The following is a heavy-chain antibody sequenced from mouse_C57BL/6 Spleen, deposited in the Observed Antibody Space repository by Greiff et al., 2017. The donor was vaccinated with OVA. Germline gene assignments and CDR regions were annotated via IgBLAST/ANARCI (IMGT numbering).Heavy chain of an antibody. J-gene: IGHJ4*01. CDR2: IDPSDSYT. V-gene: IGHV1-69*01. CDR3: ARSGGSGAMDY. Sequence: VQLQQPGAELVMPGASVKLSCKASGYTFTSYWMHWVKQRPGQGLEWIGEIDPSDSYTNYNQKFKGKSTLTVDKSSSTAYMQLSSLTSEDSAVYYCARSGGSGAMDYWGQGTSVTVSS. CDR1: GYTFTSYW. D-gene: IGHD1-1*01.